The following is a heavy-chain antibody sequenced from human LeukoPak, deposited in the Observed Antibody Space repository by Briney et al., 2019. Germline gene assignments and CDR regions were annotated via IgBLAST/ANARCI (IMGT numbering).Heavy chain of an antibody. CDR1: GFHFSDYS. CDR2: FDDRNVAAST. D-gene: IGHD1-26*01. CDR3: ARDDKWGFDY. J-gene: IGHJ4*02. Sequence: GMSLRLSCEVSGFHFSDYSMNWVRQAPGKGLEWISYFDDRNVAASTSYADSVKGRFIISRDAAKNSLFLQMNSLTAEDTAVYYCARDDKWGFDYWGQGTLVTVSS. V-gene: IGHV3-48*04.